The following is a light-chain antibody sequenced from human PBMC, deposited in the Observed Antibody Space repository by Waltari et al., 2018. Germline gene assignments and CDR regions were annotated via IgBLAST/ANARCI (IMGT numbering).Light chain of an antibody. J-gene: IGLJ2*01. CDR3: CSYRSGSTGL. CDR1: NRHVGGYNE. Sequence: QAALTQPPSVSKSLGQSVTISCNGTNRHVGGYNEDSRYQQHPRTAPRLLIYDVSKRPSGVSDRFSGSKSGNTASLTISGLQAEDEADYYCCSYRSGSTGLFGGGTRLTVL. CDR2: DVS. V-gene: IGLV2-11*01.